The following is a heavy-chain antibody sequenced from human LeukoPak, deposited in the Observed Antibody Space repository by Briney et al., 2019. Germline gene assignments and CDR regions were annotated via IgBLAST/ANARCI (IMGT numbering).Heavy chain of an antibody. Sequence: PGGSLRLSCAASGFTFDDYGMSWVRQAPGKGPEWVSGINWNGGSTGYADSVKGRFTISRDNAKNSLYLQMNSLRAEDTALYYCARGEVYYYYYMDVWGKGTTVTVSS. CDR3: ARGEVYYYYYMDV. V-gene: IGHV3-20*04. J-gene: IGHJ6*03. CDR1: GFTFDDYG. CDR2: INWNGGST.